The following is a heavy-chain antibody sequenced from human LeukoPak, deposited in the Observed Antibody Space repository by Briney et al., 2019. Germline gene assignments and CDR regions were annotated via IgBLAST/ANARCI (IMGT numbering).Heavy chain of an antibody. Sequence: GGSLRLSCAVSGLTFSSSWMDWVRQAPGKGLEWVAVISYDGHNEYYADSVKGRFTIFRDNSKNTVYVQMNSLRAEDTAVYYCAKGVGYGGMDVWGQGTTVTVSS. V-gene: IGHV3-30*18. CDR1: GLTFSSSW. CDR2: ISYDGHNE. J-gene: IGHJ6*02. D-gene: IGHD2-8*01. CDR3: AKGVGYGGMDV.